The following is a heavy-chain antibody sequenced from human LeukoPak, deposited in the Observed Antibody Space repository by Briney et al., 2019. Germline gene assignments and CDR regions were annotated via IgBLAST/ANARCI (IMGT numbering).Heavy chain of an antibody. D-gene: IGHD3-3*01. Sequence: SETLSLTCTVSGGSISSYYWSWIRQPPGKGLEWIGYIYYSGSTNYNPSLKSRVTISVDTFKNQFSLKLSSVTAADTAVYYCARYRTTYYDFWSGPGFDYWGQGTLVTVSS. CDR3: ARYRTTYYDFWSGPGFDY. CDR2: IYYSGST. CDR1: GGSISSYY. J-gene: IGHJ4*02. V-gene: IGHV4-59*01.